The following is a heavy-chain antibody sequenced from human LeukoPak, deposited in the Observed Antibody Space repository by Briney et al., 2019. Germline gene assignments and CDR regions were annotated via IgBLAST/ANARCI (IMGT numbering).Heavy chain of an antibody. Sequence: GGSLRLSCAASGFTFSSYSMNWVRQAPGKGLEWVGRIRSTANGYATAYAASVKGRFTISRDDSKNTAYLQMDSLKTEDTAVYYCTGNYYGSGSYADFDYWGQGTLVTVSS. CDR3: TGNYYGSGSYADFDY. CDR1: GFTFSSYS. V-gene: IGHV3-73*01. CDR2: IRSTANGYAT. D-gene: IGHD3-10*01. J-gene: IGHJ4*02.